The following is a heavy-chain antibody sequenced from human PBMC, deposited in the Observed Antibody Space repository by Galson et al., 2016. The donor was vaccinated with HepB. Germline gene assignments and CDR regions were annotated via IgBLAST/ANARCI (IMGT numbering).Heavy chain of an antibody. Sequence: SETLSLTCTVSGGSISSSRYYWGWIRQPPGKGLEWIGSIYYTGSPYYNPSLKSRVTISVDTSKNQFSLKLTSVTAPDTAVYYCASPLTELRDAFDVWGQGTMVTVSS. CDR3: ASPLTELRDAFDV. V-gene: IGHV4-39*01. CDR1: GGSISSSRYY. J-gene: IGHJ3*01. D-gene: IGHD1-7*01. CDR2: IYYTGSP.